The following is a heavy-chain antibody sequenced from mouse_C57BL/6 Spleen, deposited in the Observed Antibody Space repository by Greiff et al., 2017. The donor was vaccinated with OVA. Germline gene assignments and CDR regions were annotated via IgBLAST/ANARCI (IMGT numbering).Heavy chain of an antibody. CDR1: GFNIKDYY. D-gene: IGHD2-5*01. CDR2: IDPEDGDT. V-gene: IGHV14-1*01. CDR3: TDAYYSNFSWFAY. J-gene: IGHJ3*01. Sequence: EVQLQQSGAELVRPGASVKLSCTASGFNIKDYYMHWVKQRPEQGLEWIGRIDPEDGDTEYAPKFQGKATMTADTSSNTAYLQLSSLTSEDTAVYYCTDAYYSNFSWFAYWGQGTLVTVSA.